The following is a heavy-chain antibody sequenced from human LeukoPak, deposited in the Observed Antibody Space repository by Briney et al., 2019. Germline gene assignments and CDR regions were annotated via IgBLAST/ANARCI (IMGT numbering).Heavy chain of an antibody. J-gene: IGHJ3*02. CDR2: IYPGDSDT. Sequence: GESLKISCKGSGYSFTSSWIGWVRQMPGKGLEWMGIIYPGDSDTRYSPSFQGQVTISADKSISTAYLQWSSLKAADTAMYYCARRVSGSYSDGHDAFDILGQGTMVTVSS. V-gene: IGHV5-51*01. CDR3: ARRVSGSYSDGHDAFDI. D-gene: IGHD1-26*01. CDR1: GYSFTSSW.